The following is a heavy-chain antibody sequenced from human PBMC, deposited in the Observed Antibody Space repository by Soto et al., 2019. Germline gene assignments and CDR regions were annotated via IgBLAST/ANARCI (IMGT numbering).Heavy chain of an antibody. CDR2: INHSGST. J-gene: IGHJ4*02. Sequence: SETLSLTCAVYGGYFSGYYWSWIRQPPGKGLEWIGEINHSGSTNYNPSLKSRVTISVDTSKNQFSLKLSSVTAADTAVYYCARGTPTTDYWGQGTLVTVSS. V-gene: IGHV4-34*01. D-gene: IGHD1-1*01. CDR3: ARGTPTTDY. CDR1: GGYFSGYY.